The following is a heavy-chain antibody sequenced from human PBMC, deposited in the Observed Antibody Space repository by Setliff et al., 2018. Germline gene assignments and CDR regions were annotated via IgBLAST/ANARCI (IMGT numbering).Heavy chain of an antibody. J-gene: IGHJ4*02. Sequence: PSETLSLTCTVSGGSISSYYWSWIRQPPGKGLEWIGYIYNSGSTNYNPSLKSRATISVDTSKNQISLKMTSVTAADTALYYCAGTPARGTTWLSPFDFWGQGILVTVSS. D-gene: IGHD3-9*01. CDR3: AGTPARGTTWLSPFDF. CDR2: IYNSGST. V-gene: IGHV4-59*08. CDR1: GGSISSYY.